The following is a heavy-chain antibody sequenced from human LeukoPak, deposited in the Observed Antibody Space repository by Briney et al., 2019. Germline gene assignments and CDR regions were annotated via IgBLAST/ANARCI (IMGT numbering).Heavy chain of an antibody. CDR2: IYYSGST. Sequence: SQTLSLTCTVSGGSMSSGGYYWSWIRQHPGKGLEWIGHIYYSGSTYYNPSLKSRVTISVDTSKNQFSLKLSSVTAADTAVYYCARSSLPAARGDWFDPWGQGTLVTVSS. V-gene: IGHV4-31*03. CDR3: ARSSLPAARGDWFDP. CDR1: GGSMSSGGYY. D-gene: IGHD2-2*01. J-gene: IGHJ5*02.